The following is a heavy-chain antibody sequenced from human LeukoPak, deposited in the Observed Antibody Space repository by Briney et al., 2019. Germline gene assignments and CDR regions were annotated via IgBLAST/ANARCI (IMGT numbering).Heavy chain of an antibody. V-gene: IGHV3-33*01. CDR3: VRGVGVSRFNYFDP. CDR1: GFTFSSFG. J-gene: IGHJ5*02. D-gene: IGHD6-13*01. CDR2: IWYDASNK. Sequence: AGGSLRLSCAASGFTFSSFGMHWVRQAPGKGLEWAAVIWYDASNKYYADSVKGRFTISRDNSKNTLFLQMNSLRDDDTAVYYCVRGVGVSRFNYFDPWGQGTLVIVSS.